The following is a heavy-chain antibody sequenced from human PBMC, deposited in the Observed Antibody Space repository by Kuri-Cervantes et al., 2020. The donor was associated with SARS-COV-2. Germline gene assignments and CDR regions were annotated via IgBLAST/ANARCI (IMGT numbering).Heavy chain of an antibody. J-gene: IGHJ2*01. Sequence: SETLSLTCAVYGGSFSGYYWSWIRQPPGKGLEWIGEINHSGSTNYNPSLKSRVTMSVDTSKNQFSLKLSSVTAADTAVYYCARPSFGDYSDWYFDLWGRGTLVTVSS. CDR2: INHSGST. CDR3: ARPSFGDYSDWYFDL. CDR1: GGSFSGYY. V-gene: IGHV4-34*01. D-gene: IGHD4-17*01.